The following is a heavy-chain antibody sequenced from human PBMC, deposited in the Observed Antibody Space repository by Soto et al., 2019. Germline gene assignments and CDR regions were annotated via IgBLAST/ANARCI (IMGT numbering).Heavy chain of an antibody. Sequence: EVQLMESGGGLVQPGRSLRLSCVASGFTFDDYAMHWVRQAPGKGLEWVSGISWNSDTIGYADSVKGRFTISRDSAKKSVFLQMNSLKPEDTALYYCAKALPPGSYYKPLDYWGQGTLITVSS. V-gene: IGHV3-9*01. CDR2: ISWNSDTI. J-gene: IGHJ4*02. CDR3: AKALPPGSYYKPLDY. D-gene: IGHD3-10*01. CDR1: GFTFDDYA.